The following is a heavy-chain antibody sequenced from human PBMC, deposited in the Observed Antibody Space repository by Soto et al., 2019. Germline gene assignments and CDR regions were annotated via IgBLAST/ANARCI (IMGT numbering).Heavy chain of an antibody. D-gene: IGHD6-6*01. CDR2: IFYSGST. CDR1: GGSISNYY. J-gene: IGHJ4*02. CDR3: ARSTIAPRLFMYPFDS. V-gene: IGHV4-59*08. Sequence: TSETLSLTSTVSGGSISNYYWSWIRQHPGRGLEWIGHIFYSGSTNYNPALKSRVTISVDTSKNQFSLKLSSVTAADTAVYYCARSTIAPRLFMYPFDSWGQGTLVTVSS.